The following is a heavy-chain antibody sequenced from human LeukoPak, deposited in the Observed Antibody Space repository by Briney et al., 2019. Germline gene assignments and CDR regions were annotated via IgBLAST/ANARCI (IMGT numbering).Heavy chain of an antibody. D-gene: IGHD6-19*01. V-gene: IGHV1-46*01. Sequence: ASVKVSCKASGYTFAIYDVTWVRQAPGQGLEWMGIINPSGGSTSYAQKFQGRVTMTRDMSTSTVYMELSSLRSEDTAVYYCARGLKGQWLVPGVDYWGQGTLVTVSS. CDR1: GYTFAIYD. CDR3: ARGLKGQWLVPGVDY. CDR2: INPSGGST. J-gene: IGHJ4*02.